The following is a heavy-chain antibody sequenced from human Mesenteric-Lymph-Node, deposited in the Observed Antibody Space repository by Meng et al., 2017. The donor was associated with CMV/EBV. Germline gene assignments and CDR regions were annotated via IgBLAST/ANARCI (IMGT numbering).Heavy chain of an antibody. J-gene: IGHJ5*02. CDR1: TSYG. D-gene: IGHD3-10*01. CDR2: ISAYNGNT. CDR3: ARDGGYYYGSGSYLGDNWFDP. Sequence: TSYGISWVRQAPGQGLEWMGWISAYNGNTNYAQKLQGRVTMTTDTSTSTAYMELRSLRSDDTAVYYCARDGGYYYGSGSYLGDNWFDPWGQGTLVTVSS. V-gene: IGHV1-18*01.